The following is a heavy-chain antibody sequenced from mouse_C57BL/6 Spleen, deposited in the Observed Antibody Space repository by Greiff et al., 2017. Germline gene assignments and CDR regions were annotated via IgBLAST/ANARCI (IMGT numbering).Heavy chain of an antibody. CDR3: ARSPTGDYAMDY. CDR2: IRNKANGYTT. CDR1: GFTFTDYY. V-gene: IGHV7-3*01. J-gene: IGHJ4*01. Sequence: EVKVVESGGGLVQPGGSLSLSCAASGFTFTDYYMSWVRQPPGKALEWLGFIRNKANGYTTEYSASVKGRFTISRDNSQSILYLQMNALRAEDSATYYCARSPTGDYAMDYWGQGTSVTVSS.